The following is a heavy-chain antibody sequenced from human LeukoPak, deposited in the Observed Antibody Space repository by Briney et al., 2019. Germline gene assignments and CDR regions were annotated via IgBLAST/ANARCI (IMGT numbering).Heavy chain of an antibody. D-gene: IGHD2-2*01. CDR1: GGSISSSSYY. CDR3: ARVVPAAQFDP. J-gene: IGHJ5*02. Sequence: SETLSLTCTVSGGSISSSSYYWGWIRQPPGKGLEWIGSIYHSGSTYYNPSLKSRVTISVDTSKNQFSLKLSSVTAADTAVYYCARVVPAAQFDPWGQGTLVTVSS. V-gene: IGHV4-39*07. CDR2: IYHSGST.